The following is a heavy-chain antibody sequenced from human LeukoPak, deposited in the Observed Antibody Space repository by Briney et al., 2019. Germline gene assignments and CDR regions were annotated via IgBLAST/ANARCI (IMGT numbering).Heavy chain of an antibody. CDR2: IRGGGSPI. Sequence: GGSLRLSCTASGFTFSTYSMNWVRQAPGKGLEWVSYIRGGGSPIYYADSVKGRFTISRDNAKNSLYLQMNSLRDEDTAVYYCTRDPHELYSRGQGTLVTVSS. V-gene: IGHV3-48*02. D-gene: IGHD1-26*01. CDR1: GFTFSTYS. J-gene: IGHJ5*01. CDR3: TRDPHELYS.